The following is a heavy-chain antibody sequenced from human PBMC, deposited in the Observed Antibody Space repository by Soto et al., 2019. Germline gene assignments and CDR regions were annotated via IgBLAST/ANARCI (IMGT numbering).Heavy chain of an antibody. D-gene: IGHD2-8*01. Sequence: QVQLQESGPGLVKPSQTLSLTCSVSGGYISSGGNYWSWIRQHPGKGLEWIGFIYYTGHTKYNAALKSRVNISGDMSQNQFSLTLSYVTAADTAVYYCAREDINESFFDSWGPGILVTVSS. CDR2: IYYTGHT. J-gene: IGHJ4*02. CDR1: GGYISSGGNY. V-gene: IGHV4-31*03. CDR3: AREDINESFFDS.